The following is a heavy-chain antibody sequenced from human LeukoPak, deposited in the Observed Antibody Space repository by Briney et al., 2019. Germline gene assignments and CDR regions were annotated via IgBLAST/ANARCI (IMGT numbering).Heavy chain of an antibody. CDR2: IIPIFGTA. D-gene: IGHD3-16*01. Sequence: SVKVSCKASGGSFSNHGFSWVRQAPGQGLDWMGGIIPIFGTANYAEKFQGRVTIAADKSTSTAYMELSSLRTDDAAVYYCARDQGGYSYFDYWGQGTLVTVSS. J-gene: IGHJ4*02. CDR3: ARDQGGYSYFDY. CDR1: GGSFSNHG. V-gene: IGHV1-69*06.